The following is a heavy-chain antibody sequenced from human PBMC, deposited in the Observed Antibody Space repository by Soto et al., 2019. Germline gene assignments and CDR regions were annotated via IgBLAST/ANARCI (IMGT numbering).Heavy chain of an antibody. Sequence: GGSLRLSCAASGFTFSSYGMHWVRQAPGKGLEWVAVIWYDGSNKYYADSVKGRFTISRDNSKSTLYLQMNSLRAEDTAVYYCAREQLVLGDAFDIWGQGTMVTVSS. CDR3: AREQLVLGDAFDI. CDR1: GFTFSSYG. J-gene: IGHJ3*02. D-gene: IGHD6-13*01. CDR2: IWYDGSNK. V-gene: IGHV3-33*01.